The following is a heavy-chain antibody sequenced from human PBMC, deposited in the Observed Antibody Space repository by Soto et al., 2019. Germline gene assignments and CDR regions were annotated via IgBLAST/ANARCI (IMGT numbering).Heavy chain of an antibody. CDR1: GFTVSSNY. J-gene: IGHJ2*01. V-gene: IGHV3-53*02. D-gene: IGHD6-19*01. Sequence: EVQLVETGGGLIQPGGSLRLSCAASGFTVSSNYMSWVRQAPGKGLEWVSVIYSGGNTYYADSVKGRFTISRDNSKNTLYLQMNSLRAEDTVVYYCAGPSSGWSAHTGPGYFDLWGRGTLVTVSS. CDR2: IYSGGNT. CDR3: AGPSSGWSAHTGPGYFDL.